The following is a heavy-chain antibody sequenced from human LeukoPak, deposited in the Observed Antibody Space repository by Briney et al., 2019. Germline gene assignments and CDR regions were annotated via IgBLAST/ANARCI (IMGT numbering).Heavy chain of an antibody. CDR3: ARHNKQQALNWFDP. V-gene: IGHV4-30-2*01. D-gene: IGHD6-13*01. J-gene: IGHJ5*02. Sequence: SETLSLTCAVSGGSISSGGYSWSWIRQPPGKGLEWIGYIYHSGSTYYNPSLKSRVTISEDRSKNQFSLKLSSVTAADTAVYYCARHNKQQALNWFDPWGQGTLVTVSS. CDR1: GGSISSGGYS. CDR2: IYHSGST.